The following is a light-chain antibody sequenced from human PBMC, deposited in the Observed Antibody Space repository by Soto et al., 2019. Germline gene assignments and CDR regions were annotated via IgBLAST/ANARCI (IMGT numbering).Light chain of an antibody. CDR1: QNIETW. CDR2: DAS. J-gene: IGKJ1*01. V-gene: IGKV1-5*01. CDR3: QQDSSEPWT. Sequence: DIQMTQSPSALSGSVGDRVTITCRASQNIETWLAWYQQAPGKAPKLLIYDASTLKTRAPSRFSGSGSGTEFTLTIGRLQPDDYATYYCQQDSSEPWTFGQGTKVEL.